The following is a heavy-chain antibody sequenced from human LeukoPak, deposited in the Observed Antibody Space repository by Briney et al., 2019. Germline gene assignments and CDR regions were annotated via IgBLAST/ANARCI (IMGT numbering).Heavy chain of an antibody. J-gene: IGHJ5*02. D-gene: IGHD4-11*01. CDR2: IRSKAYGGIT. V-gene: IGHV3-49*03. CDR3: TRDLSSYSNYGWDWFDP. Sequence: PGGSLRLSCTTSGFTFGDYAMSWFRQAPGKGLEWVGFIRSKAYGGITEYAASVKGRFTISRDDSKSIAYLQMNSLKTEDTAVYYCTRDLSSYSNYGWDWFDPWGQGTLVTVSS. CDR1: GFTFGDYA.